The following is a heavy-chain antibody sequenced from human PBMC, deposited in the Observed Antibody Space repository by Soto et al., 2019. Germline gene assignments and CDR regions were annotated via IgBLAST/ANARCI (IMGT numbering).Heavy chain of an antibody. Sequence: GGSLRLSCAPSGFTFSTYAMNWFRQAPGKGLEWVSGLSGGGAFTYYADSVKGRFTISRDDSKNTLYLQMNSLRVEDTAVYYCAKSGPTNYFDHWGQGTPVTVSS. CDR2: LSGGGAFT. CDR1: GFTFSTYA. CDR3: AKSGPTNYFDH. V-gene: IGHV3-23*01. J-gene: IGHJ4*02.